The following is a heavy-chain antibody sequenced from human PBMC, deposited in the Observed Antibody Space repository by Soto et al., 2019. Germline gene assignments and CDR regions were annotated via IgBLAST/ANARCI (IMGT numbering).Heavy chain of an antibody. CDR1: GRSITNHC. D-gene: IGHD2-2*01. CDR3: ARDMRSRGWLDA. CDR2: VYFRGTS. J-gene: IGHJ5*02. Sequence: PSATLSRTWVLSGRSITNHCYSWIRQSPGKGLEWIGSVYFRGTSNYNPSLRSRVTIYLDDSKNQLSLELTSVTAEDSAVYYCARDMRSRGWLDAWGQGALVTVSS. V-gene: IGHV4-59*11.